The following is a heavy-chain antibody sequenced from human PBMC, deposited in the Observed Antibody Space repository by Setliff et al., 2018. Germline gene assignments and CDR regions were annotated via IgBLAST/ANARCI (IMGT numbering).Heavy chain of an antibody. CDR2: IIPVPGMT. D-gene: IGHD4-17*01. CDR1: GDTFSRYA. V-gene: IGHV1-69*10. CDR3: ARGPSPTVTPSRLIYFYHMDV. J-gene: IGHJ6*03. Sequence: SVKVSCKASGDTFSRYAFNWVRQAPGQGLEWMGAIIPVPGMTDYAQKFQGRLTITADQSATTVYMELSSLRFDDTALYYCARGPSPTVTPSRLIYFYHMDVWGTGTTVTVSS.